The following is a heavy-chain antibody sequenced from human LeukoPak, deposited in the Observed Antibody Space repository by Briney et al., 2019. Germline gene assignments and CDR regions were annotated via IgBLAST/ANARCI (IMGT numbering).Heavy chain of an antibody. CDR2: MNPNSGNT. Sequence: ASVKVSCTASGYTITSYDSNSVRQATGQGLEWMGWMNPNSGNTGYAQKFQGRVTMTRNTSISTAYMELSSLRSEDTAVYYCARGSALGIVVVPAAHGWGQGTLVTVSS. J-gene: IGHJ4*02. V-gene: IGHV1-8*01. CDR1: GYTITSYD. D-gene: IGHD2-2*03. CDR3: ARGSALGIVVVPAAHG.